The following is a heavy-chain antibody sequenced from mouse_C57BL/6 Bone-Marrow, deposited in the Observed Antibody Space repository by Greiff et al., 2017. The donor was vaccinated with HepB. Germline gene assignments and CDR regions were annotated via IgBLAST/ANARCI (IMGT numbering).Heavy chain of an antibody. CDR2: IDPENGDT. CDR3: TTGYGSSSYWYFDV. CDR1: GFNIKDDY. D-gene: IGHD1-1*01. Sequence: VQLQQSGAELVRPGASVKLSCTASGFNIKDDYMHWVKQRPEQGLEWIGWIDPENGDTEYASKFQGKATITADTSSNTASLQLSSLTSEDTAVYYCTTGYGSSSYWYFDVWGTGTTVTVSS. J-gene: IGHJ1*03. V-gene: IGHV14-4*01.